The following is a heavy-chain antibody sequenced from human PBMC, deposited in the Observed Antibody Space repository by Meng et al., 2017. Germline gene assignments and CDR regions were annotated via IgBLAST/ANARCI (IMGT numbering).Heavy chain of an antibody. J-gene: IGHJ4*02. CDR3: VRGYDFWSGQYYFDY. V-gene: IGHV4-59*01. Sequence: QVQLQESGPGLVEPSETLSLTCTVSGGSISSYYWSWIRPPPGKGLEWIGYIYYSGSTNYNPSLKSRVTISVDTSKNQFSLKLSSVTAADTAVYYCVRGYDFWSGQYYFDYWGQGTLVTVSS. D-gene: IGHD3-3*01. CDR1: GGSISSYY. CDR2: IYYSGST.